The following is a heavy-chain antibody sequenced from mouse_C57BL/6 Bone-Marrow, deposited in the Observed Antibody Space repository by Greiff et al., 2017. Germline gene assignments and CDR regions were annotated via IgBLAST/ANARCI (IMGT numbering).Heavy chain of an antibody. CDR2: IRSKSNNYAT. CDR3: VRHGYDRDWYFDV. Sequence: EVQLVESGGGLVQPKGSLKLSCAASGFSFNTYAMNWVRQAPGKGLEWVARIRSKSNNYATYYADSVKDRFTISRDDSESMLYLQMNNLKTEDTAMYYCVRHGYDRDWYFDVWGTGTTVTVSS. D-gene: IGHD2-2*01. J-gene: IGHJ1*03. CDR1: GFSFNTYA. V-gene: IGHV10-1*01.